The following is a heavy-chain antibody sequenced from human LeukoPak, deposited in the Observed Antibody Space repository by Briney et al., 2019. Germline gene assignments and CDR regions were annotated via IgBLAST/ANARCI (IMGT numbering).Heavy chain of an antibody. Sequence: GGSLRLSCAASGFTFSRFSMNWVRQAPGKGLEWVSSITSGSVYIYYADSVKGRFTISRDNTKNSLYLQLTSLRAEDTAVYYCARVPYYYDNNWFDPWGQGTLVTVSS. CDR1: GFTFSRFS. D-gene: IGHD3-22*01. CDR2: ITSGSVYI. V-gene: IGHV3-21*01. J-gene: IGHJ5*02. CDR3: ARVPYYYDNNWFDP.